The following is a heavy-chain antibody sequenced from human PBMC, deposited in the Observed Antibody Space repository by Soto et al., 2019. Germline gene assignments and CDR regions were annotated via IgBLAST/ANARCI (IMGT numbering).Heavy chain of an antibody. D-gene: IGHD5-12*01. CDR1: GFTFSSYC. CDR2: ISYDGSNK. V-gene: IGHV3-30*18. CDR3: AKIPDIVATFFDY. J-gene: IGHJ4*02. Sequence: GGSLRLSCAASGFTFSSYCMHWVRQAPGKGLEWVAVISYDGSNKYYADSVKGRFTISRDNSKNTLYLQMNSLRAEDTAVYYCAKIPDIVATFFDYWGQGTLVTVSS.